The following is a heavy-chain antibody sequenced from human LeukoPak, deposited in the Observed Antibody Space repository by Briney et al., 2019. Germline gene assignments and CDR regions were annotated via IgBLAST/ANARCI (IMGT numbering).Heavy chain of an antibody. V-gene: IGHV4-61*02. Sequence: SETLSLTCTVSGGSISSGSYYWSWIRQPAGKGLEWIGRIYTSGSTNYNPSLKSRVTISVDTSKNQFSLKLSSVTAADTAVYYCATMMDYSIDYWGQGTLVTVSS. CDR1: GGSISSGSYY. D-gene: IGHD2-2*03. J-gene: IGHJ4*02. CDR2: IYTSGST. CDR3: ATMMDYSIDY.